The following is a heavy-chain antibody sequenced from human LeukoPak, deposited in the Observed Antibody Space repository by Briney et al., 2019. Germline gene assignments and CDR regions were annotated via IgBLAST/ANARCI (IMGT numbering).Heavy chain of an antibody. CDR3: AKGGKWDVTPFDY. V-gene: IGHV3-23*01. Sequence: GGSLRLSCAASGFTFTSYSMNWVRQAPGKGLEWVSTISSGGGSTYYADSVKGRFTISRDNSKNTLYLQVDSLRAEDTAVYYCAKGGKWDVTPFDYWGQGTLVTVSS. D-gene: IGHD1-26*01. CDR2: ISSGGGST. CDR1: GFTFTSYS. J-gene: IGHJ4*02.